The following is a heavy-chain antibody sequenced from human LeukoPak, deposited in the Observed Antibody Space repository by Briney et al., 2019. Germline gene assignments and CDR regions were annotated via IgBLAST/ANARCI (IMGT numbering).Heavy chain of an antibody. J-gene: IGHJ4*02. CDR1: GFSFSSYW. V-gene: IGHV3-7*01. D-gene: IGHD3-9*01. CDR2: IKRDGSEK. CDR3: ARRHTIFTIDY. Sequence: GGSLRLSCAASGFSFSSYWMSWVRQAPGKGLEWVATIKRDGSEKYYVDSVKGRFTISRDNAKNSLYLQMNSLRAEDTAVFYSARRHTIFTIDYWGQGTLVIVSS.